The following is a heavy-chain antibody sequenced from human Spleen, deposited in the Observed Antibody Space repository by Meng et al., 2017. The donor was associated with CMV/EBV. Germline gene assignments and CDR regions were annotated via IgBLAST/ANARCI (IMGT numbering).Heavy chain of an antibody. CDR1: GGSRSSSSRY. CDR3: ARRGPYYNSSPYYFDY. J-gene: IGHJ4*02. V-gene: IGHV4-39*01. CDR2: VYYSGST. Sequence: LRLSCTVSGGSRSSSSRYWGWSRQSPGKGLEWIGMVYYSGSTHYNPSLKCRVTISVDRRQCSLKLSSVTAGDTAVYYCARRGPYYNSSPYYFDYWGQGILVTVSS. D-gene: IGHD3-22*01.